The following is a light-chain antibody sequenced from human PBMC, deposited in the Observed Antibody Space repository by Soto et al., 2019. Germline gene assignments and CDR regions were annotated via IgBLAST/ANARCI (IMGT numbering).Light chain of an antibody. CDR1: QSVTRNNY. Sequence: EIVLTQSPATLSLSPGERATLSCRASQSVTRNNYLAWYQQKPGQAPRLVIYDASSRATGIPDRFSGGGSGTDFTLTISRLEPEDFAVYYCQQFSSYPLTFGGGTKVDIK. J-gene: IGKJ4*01. CDR3: QQFSSYPLT. CDR2: DAS. V-gene: IGKV3-20*01.